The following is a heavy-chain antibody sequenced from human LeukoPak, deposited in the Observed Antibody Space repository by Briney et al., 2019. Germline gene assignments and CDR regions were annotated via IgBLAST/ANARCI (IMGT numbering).Heavy chain of an antibody. CDR3: ARGERGSYGY. Sequence: GGSLRLSCAASGFTFSSYAMHWVRQAPGKGLEYVSAISSNGGSTYYANSVKGRFTISRDNSENTLYLQMGSLRAEDMAVYYCARGERGSYGYWGQGTLVTVSS. D-gene: IGHD1-26*01. CDR2: ISSNGGST. V-gene: IGHV3-64*01. CDR1: GFTFSSYA. J-gene: IGHJ4*02.